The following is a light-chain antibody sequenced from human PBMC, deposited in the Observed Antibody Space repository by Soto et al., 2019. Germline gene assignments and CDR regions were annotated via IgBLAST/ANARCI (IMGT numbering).Light chain of an antibody. CDR2: SNN. V-gene: IGLV1-40*01. J-gene: IGLJ2*01. Sequence: QSVLTQPPSVSGAPGQRVTISCTGSSSNIGAGYDVHWYQQLPGTAPKLLIFSNNHRPSGVPDRFSGSKSGTSASLAITGLQAEDEADYYCQSYDSSLSGYVAFGGGTKLTVL. CDR3: QSYDSSLSGYVA. CDR1: SSNIGAGYD.